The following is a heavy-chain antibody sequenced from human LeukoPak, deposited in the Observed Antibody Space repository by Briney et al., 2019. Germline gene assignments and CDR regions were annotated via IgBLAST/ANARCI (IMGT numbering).Heavy chain of an antibody. J-gene: IGHJ5*02. CDR1: GFTFSDHY. V-gene: IGHV3-72*01. Sequence: GGSLRLSCAASGFTFSDHYMDWVRQAPGKGLEWVGRTRNKANSYTTEYAASVKGRFTISRDDSKNSLYLQMNSLKTEDTAVYYCARGYGYSYLTWGQGTLVTVCS. CDR3: ARGYGYSYLT. CDR2: TRNKANSYTT. D-gene: IGHD5-18*01.